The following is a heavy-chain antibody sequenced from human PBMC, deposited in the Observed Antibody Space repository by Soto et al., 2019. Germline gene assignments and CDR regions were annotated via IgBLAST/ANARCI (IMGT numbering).Heavy chain of an antibody. CDR2: TYHRGST. Sequence: SETVSLTCSVSGVSISSYFWSWIRQAPGRGLEWIGYTYHRGSTNYSPSLRSRVAISLDTSENQFSLKVNSVTAADTAMYYCARIGGYHGPLDYWGQGTPVTVSS. D-gene: IGHD6-25*01. CDR1: GVSISSYF. V-gene: IGHV4-59*01. J-gene: IGHJ4*02. CDR3: ARIGGYHGPLDY.